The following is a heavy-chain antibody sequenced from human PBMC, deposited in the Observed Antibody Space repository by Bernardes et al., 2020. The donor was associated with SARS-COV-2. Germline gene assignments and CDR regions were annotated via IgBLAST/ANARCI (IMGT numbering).Heavy chain of an antibody. Sequence: GGSLRLSCAASGFTFSSYWMHWVRQAPGEGLVWVSRINEAGNYRDYANSVKDRFTISRDNAKNTLYLQMDSLRAEDTAVYYCNRVDYWGQGALVTVSS. J-gene: IGHJ4*02. CDR3: NRVDY. V-gene: IGHV3-74*01. CDR1: GFTFSSYW. CDR2: INEAGNYR.